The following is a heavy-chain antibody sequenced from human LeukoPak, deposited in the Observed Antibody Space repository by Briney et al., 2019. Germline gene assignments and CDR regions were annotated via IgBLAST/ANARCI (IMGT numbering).Heavy chain of an antibody. J-gene: IGHJ4*02. CDR3: AKDPHSASEGIGY. D-gene: IGHD4-11*01. Sequence: GGSLRLSCAASGLTFSSYSMSWVRQAPGKGLQWVSVISDSGGIAYYADSVQGRFAISRDNSKNTLYLQMNSLRAEDTAIYYCAKDPHSASEGIGYWGQGTLVTVSS. CDR1: GLTFSSYS. V-gene: IGHV3-23*01. CDR2: ISDSGGIA.